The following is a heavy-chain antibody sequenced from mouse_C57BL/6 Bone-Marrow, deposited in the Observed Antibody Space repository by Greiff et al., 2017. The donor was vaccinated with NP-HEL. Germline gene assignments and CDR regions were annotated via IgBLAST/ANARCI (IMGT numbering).Heavy chain of an antibody. CDR2: IDPETGGT. V-gene: IGHV1-15*01. J-gene: IGHJ4*01. Sequence: VQGVESGAELVRPGASVTLSCKASGYTFTDYEMHWVKQTPVHGLEWIGAIDPETGGTAYNQKFKGKAILTADKSSSTAYMELRSLTSEDSAVYYCTNGGCLRAMDYWGQGTSITVSS. CDR1: GYTFTDYE. CDR3: TNGGCLRAMDY.